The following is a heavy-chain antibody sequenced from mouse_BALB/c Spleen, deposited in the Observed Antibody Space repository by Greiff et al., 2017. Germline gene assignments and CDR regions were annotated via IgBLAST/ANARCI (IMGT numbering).Heavy chain of an antibody. Sequence: LQQPGSELVRPGASVKLSCKASGYTFTSYWMHWVKQRHGQGLEWIGSIYPGSGSTNYAEKFKSKGTLTVDTSSSTAYMHLSSLTSEDTAVYYCTRGDYGNGFDYWGQGTTLTVSS. CDR1: GYTFTSYW. CDR2: IYPGSGST. J-gene: IGHJ2*01. D-gene: IGHD2-1*01. CDR3: TRGDYGNGFDY. V-gene: IGHV1S22*01.